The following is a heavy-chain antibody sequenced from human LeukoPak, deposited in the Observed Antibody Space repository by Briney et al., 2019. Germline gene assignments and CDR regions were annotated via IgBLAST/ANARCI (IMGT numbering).Heavy chain of an antibody. D-gene: IGHD6-19*01. CDR2: ISGGGERA. J-gene: IGHJ5*02. V-gene: IGHV3-23*01. CDR1: GILFSNTA. Sequence: GGSLRLSCAASGILFSNTAMNWARQSPGRGLEWVSAISGGGERAFHADSVKGRFTISRDNSKNILYLQMNSLTADDTAIYYCGKDGGQYSSGPEFDPRGQGALVTVSS. CDR3: GKDGGQYSSGPEFDP.